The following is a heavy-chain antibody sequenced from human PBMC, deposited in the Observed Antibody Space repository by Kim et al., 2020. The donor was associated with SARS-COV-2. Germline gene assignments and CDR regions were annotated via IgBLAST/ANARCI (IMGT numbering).Heavy chain of an antibody. CDR3: ARVLGYGDYLLDY. J-gene: IGHJ4*02. V-gene: IGHV5-10-1*01. D-gene: IGHD4-17*01. CDR2: IDRSDSYT. CDR1: GYSFTCYW. Sequence: GESLKISCKGSGYSFTCYWISWVRQMPGKGLEWMGRIDRSDSYTNYSPSFQGHVTISADKSISTAYLQWSSLKASDTAMYYCARVLGYGDYLLDYWGQGTLVTVSS.